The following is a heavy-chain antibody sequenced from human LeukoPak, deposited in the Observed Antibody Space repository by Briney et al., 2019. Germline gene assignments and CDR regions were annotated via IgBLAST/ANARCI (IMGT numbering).Heavy chain of an antibody. J-gene: IGHJ6*03. D-gene: IGHD2/OR15-2a*01. CDR1: GYTFSDNY. CDR2: INPDGGGT. V-gene: IGHV1-2*02. CDR3: ARGVSVSVLYYFYYYMDV. Sequence: ASVKVSCKASGYTFSDNYIHWVRQAPGQGLEWMGWINPDGGGTNFAQKFQGRVTMTRDTSISTAYMELSRLRSDDTAVFYCARGVSVSVLYYFYYYMDVWGKGTTVTISS.